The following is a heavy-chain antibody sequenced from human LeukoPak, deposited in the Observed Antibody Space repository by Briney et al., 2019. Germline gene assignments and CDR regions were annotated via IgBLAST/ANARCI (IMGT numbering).Heavy chain of an antibody. Sequence: GGSLRLSCAVSGLTFTGAWLRWVRQAPGKGLEWVGRIKSKTDGETRDYAAPVKGRFTISRDDSKNTLYLQMNSLKIEDTGLYYRATDDPQWSHWGQGTLVTVSS. CDR3: ATDDPQWSH. D-gene: IGHD2-15*01. CDR2: IKSKTDGETR. CDR1: GLTFTGAW. J-gene: IGHJ1*01. V-gene: IGHV3-15*01.